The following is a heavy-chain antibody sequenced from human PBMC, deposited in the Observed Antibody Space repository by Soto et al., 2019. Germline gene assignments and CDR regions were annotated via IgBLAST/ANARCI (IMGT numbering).Heavy chain of an antibody. Sequence: VQSGPVVKKPGASVTVSCSASGYPVTAYYMHWVRQAPGRGLEWMGGINPATGAAKYTQTFRGRVTMPRDTSASTAFMELSGLTSEDTAVFYCARGGGVGVAGSAAFDMWGQGTLVTVSS. D-gene: IGHD3-3*01. V-gene: IGHV1-2*02. J-gene: IGHJ3*02. CDR3: ARGGGVGVAGSAAFDM. CDR2: INPATGAA. CDR1: GYPVTAYY.